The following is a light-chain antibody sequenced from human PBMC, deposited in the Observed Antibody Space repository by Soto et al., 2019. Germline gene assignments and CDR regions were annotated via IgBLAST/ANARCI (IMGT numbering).Light chain of an antibody. CDR1: DVGGYNY. Sequence: QSALPQPRSVSGSPGQSVTISCSDVGGYNYVSWYQQHPGKAPKLIIYDVNKRPSGVPDRFSGSQSGNTASLTISGLQAEDEADYHCCSYACSYTYVFGTGTKVTVL. V-gene: IGLV2-11*01. J-gene: IGLJ1*01. CDR2: DVN. CDR3: CSYACSYTYV.